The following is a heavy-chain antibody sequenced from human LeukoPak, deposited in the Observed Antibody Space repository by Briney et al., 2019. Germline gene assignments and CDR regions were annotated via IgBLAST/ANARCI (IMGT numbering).Heavy chain of an antibody. CDR1: GGSISSGDYY. CDR3: ARVLRGPHYFDY. V-gene: IGHV4-31*03. CDR2: IYYSGST. D-gene: IGHD4/OR15-4a*01. J-gene: IGHJ4*02. Sequence: SETLSLTCTVSGGSISSGDYYWSWIRQHPGKGLEWIGYIYYSGSTYYNPSLKSRFTISLDTSKNQFSLKLSSVTAADTAVYYCARVLRGPHYFDYWGQGTLVTVSS.